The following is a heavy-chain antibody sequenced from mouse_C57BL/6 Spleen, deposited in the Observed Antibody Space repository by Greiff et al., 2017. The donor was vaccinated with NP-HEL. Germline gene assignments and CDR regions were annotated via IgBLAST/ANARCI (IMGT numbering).Heavy chain of an antibody. CDR3: VRGGIYYYGSSYESFAY. J-gene: IGHJ3*01. Sequence: EAGGGLVQPKGSLKLSCAASGFTFNTYAMHWVRQAPGKGLEWVARIRSKSSNYATYYADSVKDRFTISRDDSQSMLYLQMNNLKTEDTAMYYCVRGGIYYYGSSYESFAYWGQGTLVTVSA. V-gene: IGHV10-3*01. CDR1: GFTFNTYA. D-gene: IGHD1-1*01. CDR2: IRSKSSNYAT.